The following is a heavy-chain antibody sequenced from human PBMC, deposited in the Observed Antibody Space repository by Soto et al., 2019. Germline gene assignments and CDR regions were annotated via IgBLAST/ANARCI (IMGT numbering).Heavy chain of an antibody. V-gene: IGHV1-69*02. CDR3: ARVNRHYYYGMDV. J-gene: IGHJ6*02. CDR2: IIPIRGIA. Sequence: QVQLVQSGAEVKKPGSSVKVSCKASGGTFSSYTISWVRQAPGQGLEWMGRIIPIRGIANYAQKFQGRVTITADKSTSTAYMELSSLRSEDTAVYYCARVNRHYYYGMDVWGQGTTVTVSS. CDR1: GGTFSSYT.